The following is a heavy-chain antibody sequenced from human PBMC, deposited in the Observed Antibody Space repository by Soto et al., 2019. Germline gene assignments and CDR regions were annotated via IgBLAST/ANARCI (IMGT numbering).Heavy chain of an antibody. J-gene: IGHJ4*02. Sequence: ASMKVSCKASGYTLNSYCRRWVRQSHGQGLEWMGWISAYNGNTNYAQKLQGRVTMTTDTSTSTAYMELRSLRSVDTAVYYCAREVAVLFYSNPDYWGQGTLVTGSS. D-gene: IGHD2-15*01. CDR3: AREVAVLFYSNPDY. CDR1: GYTLNSYC. V-gene: IGHV1-18*01. CDR2: ISAYNGNT.